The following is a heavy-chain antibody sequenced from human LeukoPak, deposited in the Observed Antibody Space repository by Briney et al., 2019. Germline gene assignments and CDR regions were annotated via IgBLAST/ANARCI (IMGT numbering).Heavy chain of an antibody. CDR3: ARDSWDTARGY. CDR2: IYTSGST. D-gene: IGHD5-18*01. V-gene: IGHV4-61*02. CDR1: GGSISSGSYY. J-gene: IGHJ4*02. Sequence: SETLSLTCTVSGGSISSGSYYWSWIRQPAGKGLEWIGRIYTSGSTNYNPSLKSRVTISVDTSKNQFSLKLSSVTAADTAVYYCARDSWDTARGYWGQGTLVTVSS.